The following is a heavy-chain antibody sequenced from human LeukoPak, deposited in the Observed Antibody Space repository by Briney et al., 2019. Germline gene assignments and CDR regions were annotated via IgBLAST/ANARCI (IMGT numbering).Heavy chain of an antibody. J-gene: IGHJ4*02. D-gene: IGHD2/OR15-2a*01. CDR1: GYTFTSYY. V-gene: IGHV1-46*01. CDR3: ARVSRGVNICDS. CDR2: INPSGGST. Sequence: GASVKVSCKASGYTFTSYYMHWVRQAPGQGLEWMGIINPSGGSTNYAQKLQDRVTMTTDTSTSTAYMELRSLRSDDTAVYYCARVSRGVNICDSWGQGTLVTVSS.